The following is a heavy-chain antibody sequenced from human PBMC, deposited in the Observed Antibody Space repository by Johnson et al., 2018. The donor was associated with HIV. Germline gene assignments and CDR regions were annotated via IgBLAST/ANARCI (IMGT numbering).Heavy chain of an antibody. J-gene: IGHJ3*02. D-gene: IGHD3-10*01. CDR3: AKDREYYGSGSFYAFDI. CDR1: GFTFSSYA. CDR2: ISGSGGST. V-gene: IGHV3-23*04. Sequence: VQLVESGGGLVQPGGSLRLSCAASGFTFSSYAMSWVRQVPGKGLEWVSAISGSGGSTYYADSVKGRFTISRDNSKNTLYLQMNSLRAEDTAVYYCAKDREYYGSGSFYAFDIWGQGTMVTVSS.